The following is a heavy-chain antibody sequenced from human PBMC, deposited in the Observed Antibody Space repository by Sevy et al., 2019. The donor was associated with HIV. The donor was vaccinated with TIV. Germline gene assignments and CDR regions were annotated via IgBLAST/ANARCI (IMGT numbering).Heavy chain of an antibody. CDR2: IKEDGSEK. J-gene: IGHJ2*01. D-gene: IGHD5-18*01. CDR1: GFTFNSYW. V-gene: IGHV3-7*01. CDR3: ARDTGGYSYRGYFDL. Sequence: EGSLRLSCAASGFTFNSYWMNWVRQALGKGLEWVANIKEDGSEKYYVDSVKGRFTISRDNAKNSLSLQMNSLRAEDTAVYYCARDTGGYSYRGYFDLWGRGTLVTVSS.